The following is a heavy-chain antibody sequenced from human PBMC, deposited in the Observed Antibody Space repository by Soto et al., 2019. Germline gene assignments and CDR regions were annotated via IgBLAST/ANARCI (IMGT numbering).Heavy chain of an antibody. CDR3: ARRYKSAGWPEP. CDR1: GYTFATYA. V-gene: IGHV1-3*01. Sequence: QVQLVQSGAEVKKPGASVKVSCKASGYTFATYAIHWVRQAPGQGLEWMGWINPATGNTEYSEKFQDRVTITRDTSASTAYMELRGLRSEDTAVYYCARRYKSAGWPEPRGQGTLVTVSS. J-gene: IGHJ5*02. D-gene: IGHD1-1*01. CDR2: INPATGNT.